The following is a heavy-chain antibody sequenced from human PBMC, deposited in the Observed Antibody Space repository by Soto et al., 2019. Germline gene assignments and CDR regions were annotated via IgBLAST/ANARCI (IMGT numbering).Heavy chain of an antibody. V-gene: IGHV3-30-3*01. CDR2: ISYDGSNK. Sequence: GGSLRLSCAASGFTFSSYAMHWVRQAPGKGLEWVAVISYDGSNKYYADSVKGRFTISRDNSKNTLYLQMNSLRAEDTAVYYCARDRVAATYYYYYGMDVWGQGTTVNVSS. CDR3: ARDRVAATYYYYYGMDV. D-gene: IGHD2-15*01. J-gene: IGHJ6*02. CDR1: GFTFSSYA.